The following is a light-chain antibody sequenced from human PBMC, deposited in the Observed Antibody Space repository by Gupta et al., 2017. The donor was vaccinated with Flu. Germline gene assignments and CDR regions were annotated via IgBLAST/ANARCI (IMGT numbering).Light chain of an antibody. CDR3: SSFTRSAVSYV. J-gene: IGLJ1*01. Sequence: QSALTQPASVSGSPGQSISITCTGTTDDIGAYNFVSWYQHHPGKAPKLIIHEVTNRPSGISDRFSGSKSGVTASLNISSLQAEDEADYFCSSFTRSAVSYVFGTGTKVTVL. CDR1: TDDIGAYNF. V-gene: IGLV2-14*01. CDR2: EVT.